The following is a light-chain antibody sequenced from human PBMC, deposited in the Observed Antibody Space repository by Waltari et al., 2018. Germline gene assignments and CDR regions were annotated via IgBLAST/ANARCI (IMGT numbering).Light chain of an antibody. CDR1: SSDLGRYNL. CDR2: EGS. Sequence: SALTQPASVSGSPGQSIPIPCTGTSSDLGRYNLVSWYQQHPGKAPKLMIYEGSKRPSGVSNRFSGSKSGNTDSLTISGLQAEDEADYYCCSYAGSSTLVFGGGTKLTVL. J-gene: IGLJ2*01. V-gene: IGLV2-23*01. CDR3: CSYAGSSTLV.